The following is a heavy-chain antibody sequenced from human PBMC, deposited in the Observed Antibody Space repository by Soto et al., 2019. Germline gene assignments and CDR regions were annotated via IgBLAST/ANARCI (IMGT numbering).Heavy chain of an antibody. CDR2: IFPGDSDT. Sequence: GESLKISCKASGYSFTSNWIAWVRQMPGKGLEWMGIIFPGDSDTRYSPSFQGQVTISRDNSKNTLYLQMNSLRAEDTAVYYCAKDYDSSGYYPYYFDYWGQGTLVTVSS. D-gene: IGHD3-22*01. CDR1: GYSFTSNW. CDR3: AKDYDSSGYYPYYFDY. V-gene: IGHV5-51*01. J-gene: IGHJ4*02.